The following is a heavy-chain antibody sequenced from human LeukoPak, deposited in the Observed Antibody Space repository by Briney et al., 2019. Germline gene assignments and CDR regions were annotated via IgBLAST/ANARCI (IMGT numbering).Heavy chain of an antibody. CDR2: INHSGST. Sequence: PSETLSLTCAVYGGSFSGYYWSWIRQPPGKGLEWIGEINHSGSTNYNPSLKSRVTISVDTSKNQFSLKLSSVTAADTAVYYCVRGYCSSTSCLYYFDYWGQGTLVTVSS. CDR1: GGSFSGYY. CDR3: VRGYCSSTSCLYYFDY. V-gene: IGHV4-34*01. J-gene: IGHJ4*02. D-gene: IGHD2-2*01.